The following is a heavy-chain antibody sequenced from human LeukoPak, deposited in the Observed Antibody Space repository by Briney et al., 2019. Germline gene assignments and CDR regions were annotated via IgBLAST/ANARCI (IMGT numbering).Heavy chain of an antibody. V-gene: IGHV4-59*08. Sequence: SETLSLTCTDSGGSISSYYWSWIRQPPGKGLEWIGYIYYSGSTNYNPSLKSRVTISVDTSKNQFSLKLSSVTAADTAVYYCARSQEMATIEFDYWGQGTLVTVSS. CDR1: GGSISSYY. CDR3: ARSQEMATIEFDY. J-gene: IGHJ4*02. D-gene: IGHD5-24*01. CDR2: IYYSGST.